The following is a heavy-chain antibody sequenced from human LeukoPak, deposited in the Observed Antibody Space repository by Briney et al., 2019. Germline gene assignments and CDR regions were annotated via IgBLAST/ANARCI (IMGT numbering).Heavy chain of an antibody. J-gene: IGHJ3*02. D-gene: IGHD3-3*01. V-gene: IGHV4-39*02. CDR2: ISYRGNT. Sequence: SETLSLTCFVSGGSISHSDYFWGWIRQPPGKGLEWIGTISYRGNTYYNPSLKSRVTISKDTSKNHFSLKLSSVTVADMAVYYCAKVLGGDLFDAFDIWGQGRLVSVSS. CDR1: GGSISHSDYF. CDR3: AKVLGGDLFDAFDI.